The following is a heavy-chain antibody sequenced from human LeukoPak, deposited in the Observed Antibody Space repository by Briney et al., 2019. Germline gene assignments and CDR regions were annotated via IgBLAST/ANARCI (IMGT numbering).Heavy chain of an antibody. CDR3: TRGGWENRFDY. CDR2: IRSKAYGGTT. D-gene: IGHD1-14*01. V-gene: IGHV3-49*03. J-gene: IGHJ4*02. CDR1: GFTFGDYA. Sequence: GSLRLSCTASGFTFGDYAMSWFRQAPGKGLEWVGFIRSKAYGGTTDCAASVKGRFTISRDDSKSIAYLQMNSLKTEDTAVYYCTRGGWENRFDYWGQGTLVTVSS.